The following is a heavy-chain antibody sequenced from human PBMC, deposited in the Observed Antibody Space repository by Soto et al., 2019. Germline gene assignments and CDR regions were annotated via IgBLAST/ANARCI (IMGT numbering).Heavy chain of an antibody. CDR2: INPDSGRT. V-gene: IGHV1-2*02. CDR1: GYTFTGYY. CDR3: ALSFSQTNIDV. J-gene: IGHJ6*01. Sequence: QVQLVQSGPEVGKPGASVKVSCKASGYTFTGYYLHWVRQGPGQGLGWMGYINPDSGRTRYAQKFQGTVTMTRDTSITTAYLELSSLKYDDSAIFYCALSFSQTNIDVWGQGTTVIVSS.